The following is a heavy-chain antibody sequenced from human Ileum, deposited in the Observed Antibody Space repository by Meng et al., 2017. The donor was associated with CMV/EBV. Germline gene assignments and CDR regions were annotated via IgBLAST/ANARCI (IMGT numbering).Heavy chain of an antibody. V-gene: IGHV1-2*02. CDR1: GYTFTSYY. J-gene: IGHJ4*02. CDR3: ARGANYASYRVDY. D-gene: IGHD1-7*01. Sequence: QGQLRQSGAEVKTPGASVKVSCKASGYTFTSYYIHWVRQAPGQGLEWMGWINPNNGDTNYAQKFQGGVTMTRDTSINTAYMEVTSADTAVYYCARGANYASYRVDYWGQGTLVTVSS. CDR2: INPNNGDT.